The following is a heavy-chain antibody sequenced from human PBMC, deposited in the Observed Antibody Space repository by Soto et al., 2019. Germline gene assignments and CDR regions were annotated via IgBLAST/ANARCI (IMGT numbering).Heavy chain of an antibody. CDR2: ISGSGGST. J-gene: IGHJ3*02. Sequence: GGSLRLSCAASGFTFSSYAMSWVRQAPGKGLEWVSAISGSGGSTYYADSVKGRFTISRDNSKNTLYLQMNSLRAEDTAVYYCAKDHGDIVVVVDATSAFDIWGQGTMVTVSS. D-gene: IGHD2-15*01. CDR1: GFTFSSYA. CDR3: AKDHGDIVVVVDATSAFDI. V-gene: IGHV3-23*01.